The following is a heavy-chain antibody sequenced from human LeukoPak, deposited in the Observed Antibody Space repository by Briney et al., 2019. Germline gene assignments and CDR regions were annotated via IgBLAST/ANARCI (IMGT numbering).Heavy chain of an antibody. CDR1: GYTFTDYY. CDR2: INPNSGGT. J-gene: IGHJ4*02. V-gene: IGHV1-2*06. Sequence: ASVTVSCKASGYTFTDYYMHWVRQAPGQGLEWMGRINPNSGGTNYAQKFQGRVTMTRDTSISTAYMELSRLGSDDTAVYYCARDVRSYGEDYFDYWGQGTLDTVSS. D-gene: IGHD1-26*01. CDR3: ARDVRSYGEDYFDY.